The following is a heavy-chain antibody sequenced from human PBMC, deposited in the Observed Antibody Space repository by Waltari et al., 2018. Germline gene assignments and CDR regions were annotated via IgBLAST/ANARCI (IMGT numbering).Heavy chain of an antibody. CDR2: IYSGGTT. J-gene: IGHJ4*02. V-gene: IGHV4-4*07. CDR3: VRDGGRRYGPENFHGIDS. D-gene: IGHD3-10*01. CDR1: GDSISRYY. Sequence: QVVLLESGPGLVKPSETLSLTCTVSGDSISRYYWGWVRQPAEKTLAWIGRIYSGGTTHANPSLKSRVTLSVDMSQNQVSLRLTSVTAADTAMYYCVRDGGRRYGPENFHGIDSWGQGTLVTVSS.